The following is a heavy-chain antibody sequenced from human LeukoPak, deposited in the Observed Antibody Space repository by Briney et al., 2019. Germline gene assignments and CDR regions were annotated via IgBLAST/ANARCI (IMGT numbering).Heavy chain of an antibody. CDR2: IDWDDDK. J-gene: IGHJ4*02. CDR1: GFSLSTSGMC. D-gene: IGHD3-9*01. V-gene: IGHV2-70*11. CDR3: ARTPYYDILTGYSTTDYFDY. Sequence: SGPTLVNPTQTLTLTCTFSGFSLSTSGMCVSWIRQPPGKALEWLARIDWDDDKYYSTSLKTRLPISQDTSENQVVLTMTNMDPVDTATYYCARTPYYDILTGYSTTDYFDYWGQGTLVTVSS.